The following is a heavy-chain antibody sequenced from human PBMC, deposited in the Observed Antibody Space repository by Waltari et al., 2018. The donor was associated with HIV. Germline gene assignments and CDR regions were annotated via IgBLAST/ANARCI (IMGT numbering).Heavy chain of an antibody. CDR2: ISSSSSTI. CDR3: ARGEGYSGTDDAFDI. D-gene: IGHD5-12*01. V-gene: IGHV3-48*02. J-gene: IGHJ3*02. CDR1: GFTFSSYS. Sequence: EVQLVESGGGLVQPGGSLRLSCAASGFTFSSYSMNWVRKAPGKGLEWVSYISSSSSTIYYADSVKGRFTISRDNAKNSLYLQMNSLRDEDTAVYYCARGEGYSGTDDAFDIWGQGTMVTVSS.